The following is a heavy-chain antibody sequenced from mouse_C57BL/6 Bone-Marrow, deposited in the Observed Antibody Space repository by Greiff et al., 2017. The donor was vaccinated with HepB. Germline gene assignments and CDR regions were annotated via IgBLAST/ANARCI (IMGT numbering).Heavy chain of an antibody. CDR3: ARDIPTGTEFAY. Sequence: QVQLKQPGAELVKPGASVKMSCKASGYTFTSYWITWVKQRPGQGLEWIGDIYPGSGSTNYNEKFKSKATLTVDTSSSTAYMQLSSLTSEDSAVYYCARDIPTGTEFAYWGQGTLVTVSA. D-gene: IGHD4-1*02. J-gene: IGHJ3*01. CDR1: GYTFTSYW. CDR2: IYPGSGST. V-gene: IGHV1-55*01.